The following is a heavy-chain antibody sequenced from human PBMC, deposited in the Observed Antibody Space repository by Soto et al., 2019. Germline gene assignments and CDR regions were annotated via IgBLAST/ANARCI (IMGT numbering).Heavy chain of an antibody. J-gene: IGHJ4*02. CDR3: GGKNYDSSGYFDY. Sequence: SETLSLTCTVSGGSISSYYWSWIRQPPGKGLEWIGYMYYSGSTNYNPSLKSRVTISVDTSKNQFSLKLSSVTAADTAVYYCGGKNYDSSGYFDYWGQGTLVTVS. D-gene: IGHD3-22*01. CDR2: MYYSGST. CDR1: GGSISSYY. V-gene: IGHV4-59*01.